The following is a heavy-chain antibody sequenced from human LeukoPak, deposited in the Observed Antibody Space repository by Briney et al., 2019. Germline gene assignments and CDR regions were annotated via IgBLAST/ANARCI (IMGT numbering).Heavy chain of an antibody. CDR3: ASDRRLHN. CDR2: ISGSGSGK. J-gene: IGHJ4*02. Sequence: GGSLRLSCAASGFNFSNHEMNWVRQAPGEGLEGVSYISGSGSGKYYSDSVKGRFTISRDNAKNTLYLQMNSLRADDAATYYCASDRRLHNWGQGTLVTVSS. D-gene: IGHD1-14*01. CDR1: GFNFSNHE. V-gene: IGHV3-48*03.